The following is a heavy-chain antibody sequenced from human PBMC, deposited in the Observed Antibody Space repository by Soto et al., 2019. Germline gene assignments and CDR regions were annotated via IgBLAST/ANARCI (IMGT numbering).Heavy chain of an antibody. D-gene: IGHD3-3*01. CDR1: GDTFTSYG. Sequence: GASVKVSCKASGDTFTSYGISWVRQAPGQGLEWMGWISAYNGNTNYAQKLQGRVTMTTDTSTSTAYMELRSLRSDDTAVYYCARDGLFWSGYSAPWYFDYWGQGTLVTVSS. CDR2: ISAYNGNT. J-gene: IGHJ4*02. CDR3: ARDGLFWSGYSAPWYFDY. V-gene: IGHV1-18*01.